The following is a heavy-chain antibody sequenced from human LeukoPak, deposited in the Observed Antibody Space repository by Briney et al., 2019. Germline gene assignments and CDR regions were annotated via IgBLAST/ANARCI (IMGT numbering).Heavy chain of an antibody. V-gene: IGHV3-30*18. CDR3: AKDYHGSS. CDR1: GFTFSSYG. CDR2: ISYDGSNK. D-gene: IGHD2-2*01. Sequence: PGGSLRLSCAASGFTFSSYGMHWVRQAPGKGLEWVAVISYDGSNKYYADSVKGRFTISRDNSKNTLYLQMNSLRAEDTAVYYCAKDYHGSSWGQGTLVTVSS. J-gene: IGHJ4*02.